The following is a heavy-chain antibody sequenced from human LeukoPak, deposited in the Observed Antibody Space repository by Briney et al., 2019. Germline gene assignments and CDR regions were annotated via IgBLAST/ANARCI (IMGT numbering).Heavy chain of an antibody. V-gene: IGHV4-59*08. CDR3: ARHERAAAYFDY. D-gene: IGHD2-2*01. CDR1: GGSISSYY. Sequence: SETLSLTCTVSGGSISSYYWSWIRQPPGKGLEWSGYIYYSGSTNYNPSLKSRVTISVDTSKNQFSLKLSSVTAADTAVYYCARHERAAAYFDYWGQGTLVTVSS. J-gene: IGHJ4*02. CDR2: IYYSGST.